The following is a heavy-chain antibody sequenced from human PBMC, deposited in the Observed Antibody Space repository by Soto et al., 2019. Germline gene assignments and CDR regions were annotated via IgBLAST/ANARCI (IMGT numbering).Heavy chain of an antibody. CDR3: ARASPRYSSPSAEFNY. Sequence: ASVKVSFKASVCTFSSYAITWVRQPPGKGLDWLGGIIPIFGTANYAQKYQGRVTITADDSTTTAYIKLNSLRSKDTAMSYCARASPRYSSPSAEFNYWGQGTLVSVSS. CDR2: IIPIFGTA. D-gene: IGHD6-6*01. V-gene: IGHV1-69*13. CDR1: VCTFSSYA. J-gene: IGHJ4*02.